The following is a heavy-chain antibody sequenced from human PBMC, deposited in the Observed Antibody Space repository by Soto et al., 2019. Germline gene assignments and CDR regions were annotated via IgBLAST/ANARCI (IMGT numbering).Heavy chain of an antibody. J-gene: IGHJ5*02. Sequence: PGGSLRLSCVASGLNFGSYAMSWVRQAPGKGLEWVSGIVESATTTYYADSVRGRFTISRDNPDNSLYLQMNSLRAEDTAVYYCVKRGSNWGWFDGWGQGTLVTVSS. CDR3: VKRGSNWGWFDG. CDR1: GLNFGSYA. D-gene: IGHD3-10*01. CDR2: IVESATTT. V-gene: IGHV3-23*05.